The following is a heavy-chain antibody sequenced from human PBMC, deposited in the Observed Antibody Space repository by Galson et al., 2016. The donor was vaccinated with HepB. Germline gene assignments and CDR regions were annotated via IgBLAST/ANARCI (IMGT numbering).Heavy chain of an antibody. CDR3: ARHFSSPSIVYGNWFDP. D-gene: IGHD6-6*01. V-gene: IGHV4-39*01. J-gene: IGHJ5*02. CDR2: IYYSGGT. CDR1: GGSISTSTYY. Sequence: LSLTCTVSGGSISTSTYYWGWIRQPPGKGLEWIGSIYYSGGTYYNPSLKSRVTISVDTSKNQFSLNLSSVTAADTAVYYCARHFSSPSIVYGNWFDPWGQGTLVTVSS.